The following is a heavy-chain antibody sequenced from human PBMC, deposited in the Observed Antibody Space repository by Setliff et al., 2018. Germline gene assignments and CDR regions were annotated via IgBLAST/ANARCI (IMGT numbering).Heavy chain of an antibody. D-gene: IGHD6-19*01. CDR2: IYLGGSA. CDR1: GGSISSYY. CDR3: AREQWLDPPGYYYRDV. Sequence: SETLSLTCTVSGGSISSYYWSWIRQPAGKGLEWIGHIYLGGSANYNPSLKSRVTMSIDTSKNQFSLKLNSVTAADMAVYYCAREQWLDPPGYYYRDVWAKGTTVTVSS. J-gene: IGHJ6*03. V-gene: IGHV4-4*07.